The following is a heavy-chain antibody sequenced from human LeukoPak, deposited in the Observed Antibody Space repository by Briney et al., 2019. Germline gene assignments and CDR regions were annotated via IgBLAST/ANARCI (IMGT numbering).Heavy chain of an antibody. CDR1: GYTFTGYY. J-gene: IGHJ4*02. D-gene: IGHD3-22*01. Sequence: GASVKVSCKASGYTFTGYYMHWVRQAPGQGLEWMGIINPSGGSTSYAQKFQGRVTMTRDTSTSTVYMELSSLRSEDTAVYYCARVYDSSGYYGPTDYWGQGTLVTVSS. CDR2: INPSGGST. CDR3: ARVYDSSGYYGPTDY. V-gene: IGHV1-46*01.